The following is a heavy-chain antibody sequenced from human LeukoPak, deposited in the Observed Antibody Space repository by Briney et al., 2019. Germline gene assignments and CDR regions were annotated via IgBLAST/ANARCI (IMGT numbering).Heavy chain of an antibody. Sequence: ASVKVSCKASGYTFTSYAISWVRQAPGQGLEWMGWISAYNGNTNYAQKLQGRVTMTTDTSTSTAYMELRSLRSDDTAVYYCAMVPAAIKGVVYFDYWGQGTLVTVSS. D-gene: IGHD2-2*02. CDR1: GYTFTSYA. CDR2: ISAYNGNT. CDR3: AMVPAAIKGVVYFDY. J-gene: IGHJ4*02. V-gene: IGHV1-18*01.